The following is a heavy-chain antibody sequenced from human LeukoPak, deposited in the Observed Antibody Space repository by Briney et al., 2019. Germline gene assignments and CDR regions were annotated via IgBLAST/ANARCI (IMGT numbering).Heavy chain of an antibody. D-gene: IGHD3-22*01. CDR2: IIPILGIA. V-gene: IGHV1-69*10. Sequence: SVTVSCKASGGTFSSYTMSWVRQAPGQGLEWMGGIIPILGIANYAQKFQGRVTITADKSTSTAYMELSSLRSEDTAVYYCASALTYYYDSSGYFGGYWGQGTLVTVSS. CDR3: ASALTYYYDSSGYFGGY. CDR1: GGTFSSYT. J-gene: IGHJ4*02.